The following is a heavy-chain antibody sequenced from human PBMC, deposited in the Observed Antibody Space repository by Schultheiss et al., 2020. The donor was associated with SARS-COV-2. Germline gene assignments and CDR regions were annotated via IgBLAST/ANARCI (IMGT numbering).Heavy chain of an antibody. CDR2: INSDGSSA. CDR3: ARAGAYDFWSGADYYMDV. CDR1: GFTFSSYS. Sequence: GGSLRLSCAASGFTFSSYSMNWVRQAPGKGLEWVSRINSDGSSASYADSVKGRFTISRDNAKNTLYLQMNSLRAEDTAVYYCARAGAYDFWSGADYYMDVWGKGTTVTVSS. J-gene: IGHJ6*03. D-gene: IGHD3-3*01. V-gene: IGHV3-74*01.